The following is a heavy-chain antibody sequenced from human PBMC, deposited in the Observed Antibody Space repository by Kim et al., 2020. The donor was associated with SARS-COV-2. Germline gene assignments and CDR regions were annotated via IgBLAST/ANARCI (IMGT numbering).Heavy chain of an antibody. CDR3: ASIRGYDQTPYHYYYYG. D-gene: IGHD5-12*01. CDR1: GGSISSYY. V-gene: IGHV4-59*01. J-gene: IGHJ6*01. Sequence: SETLSLTCTVSGGSISSYYWSWIWKPPGTGLEWIGIIYFSGSTNYNHSLTSRVTISVDTSKNQYSLTLSSVSAAATAAYFCASIRGYDQTPYHYYYYG. CDR2: IYFSGST.